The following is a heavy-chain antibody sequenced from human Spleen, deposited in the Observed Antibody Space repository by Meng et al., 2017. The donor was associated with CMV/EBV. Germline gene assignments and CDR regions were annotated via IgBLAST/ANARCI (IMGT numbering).Heavy chain of an antibody. V-gene: IGHV1-18*01. CDR2: FVNNVDT. D-gene: IGHD3-10*01. CDR1: GYTFASYG. CDR3: ARGTPGRSYSDY. Sequence: QVHLAQVGNAGKKPGASVRVSCEASGYTFASYGISSLRQAPGQGLEWMGWFVNNVDTYSAQKFQGRVTMTTDTHTSTAFMELRSLRSDDTAVYYCARGTPGRSYSDYWGQGTLVTVSS. J-gene: IGHJ4*02.